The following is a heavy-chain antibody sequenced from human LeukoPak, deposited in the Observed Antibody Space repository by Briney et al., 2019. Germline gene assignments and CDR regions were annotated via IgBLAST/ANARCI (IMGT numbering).Heavy chain of an antibody. J-gene: IGHJ4*02. CDR3: AKFWGGLDY. Sequence: GGSLRLSCAASGFTFDDYAMTWVRQAPGKGLEWVSAISNSGDSTYYADSVTGRFTISRDNSKFTLYLQMNSLRAEDTAVYYCAKFWGGLDYWGQGTLVTVSS. V-gene: IGHV3-23*01. CDR2: ISNSGDST. CDR1: GFTFDDYA. D-gene: IGHD3-16*01.